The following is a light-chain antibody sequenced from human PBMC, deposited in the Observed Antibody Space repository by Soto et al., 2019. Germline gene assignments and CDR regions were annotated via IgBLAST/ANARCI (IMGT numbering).Light chain of an antibody. CDR1: SSDVGGYNY. J-gene: IGLJ1*01. Sequence: QSVLTQPPSGSGSPRQSVTISCTGTSSDVGGYNYVSWYQQHPGKAPKLMIYEVNKRPSGVPDRFSGSKSGNTASLTISGLQAEDEADYYCNSYAGSNNFDFGTGTKVTVL. CDR3: NSYAGSNNFD. CDR2: EVN. V-gene: IGLV2-8*01.